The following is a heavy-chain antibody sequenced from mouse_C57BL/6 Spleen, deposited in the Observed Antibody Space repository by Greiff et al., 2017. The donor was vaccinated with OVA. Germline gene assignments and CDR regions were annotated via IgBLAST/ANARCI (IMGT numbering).Heavy chain of an antibody. CDR1: GYAFSSSW. CDR2: IYPGDGDT. V-gene: IGHV1-82*01. Sequence: QVQLQQSGPELVKPGASVKISCKASGYAFSSSWMNWVKQRPGQGLEWIGRIYPGDGDTNYNGKFKGKATLTADKSSSTAYMQLSSLTSEDSAVYFCAREGGYLPYAMDYWGQGTSVTVSS. J-gene: IGHJ4*01. CDR3: AREGGYLPYAMDY. D-gene: IGHD2-3*01.